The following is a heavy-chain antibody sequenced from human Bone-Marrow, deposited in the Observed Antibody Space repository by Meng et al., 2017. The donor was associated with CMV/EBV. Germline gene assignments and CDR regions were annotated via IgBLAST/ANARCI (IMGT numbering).Heavy chain of an antibody. CDR1: GFTFSSYG. CDR3: ARDYCSSTSCYYYYYYGVDV. Sequence: WGSLRLSCAASGFTFSSYGMHWVRQAPGKGLEWVSFIRYDGSNKYYADSVQGRFTISRDNSKNTLYLQMNSLRAEDAAAYYCARDYCSSTSCYYYYYYGVDVWGQGTTV. V-gene: IGHV3-30*02. D-gene: IGHD2-2*01. CDR2: IRYDGSNK. J-gene: IGHJ6*02.